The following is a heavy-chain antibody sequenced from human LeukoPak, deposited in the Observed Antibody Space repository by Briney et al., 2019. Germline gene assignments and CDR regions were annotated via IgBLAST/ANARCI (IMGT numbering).Heavy chain of an antibody. CDR3: AKGFTGYSSSWADY. V-gene: IGHV3-23*01. CDR2: ISGSGGST. D-gene: IGHD6-13*01. Sequence: QPGGSLRLSCAASGFTFSSYAMSWVRQAPGKGLEWVSAISGSGGSTYYADSVKGRFTISRDNSKNTLYLQMNSLRAEDTAVYYCAKGFTGYSSSWADYWGQGTLVTVSS. CDR1: GFTFSSYA. J-gene: IGHJ4*02.